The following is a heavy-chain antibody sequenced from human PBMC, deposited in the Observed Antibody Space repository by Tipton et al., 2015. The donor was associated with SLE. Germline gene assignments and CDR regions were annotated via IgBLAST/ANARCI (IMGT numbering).Heavy chain of an antibody. CDR2: IYNSGST. Sequence: TLSLTCTVSGGSISSYYWSWIRQPPGKGLEWIGYIYNSGSTNYNPPVKRRVAISIDTSKKQFSLRVRSVTAADSAVYYCARVGPSYYYYMDVWGRGTTVTVSS. D-gene: IGHD3-10*01. CDR1: GGSISSYY. J-gene: IGHJ6*03. CDR3: ARVGPSYYYYMDV. V-gene: IGHV4-59*01.